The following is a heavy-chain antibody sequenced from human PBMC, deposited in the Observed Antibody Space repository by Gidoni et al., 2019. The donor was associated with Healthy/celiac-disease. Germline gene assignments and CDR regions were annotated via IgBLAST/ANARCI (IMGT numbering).Heavy chain of an antibody. D-gene: IGHD3-10*01. CDR1: GFTFDDYA. Sequence: EVQLVESGGGLVQPGRSLRLSCAASGFTFDDYAMHWVRQAPGQGLEWVSGISWNSGSIGYADSVKGRFTISRDNAKNSLYLQMNSLRAEDTALYYCAKDYYGSGSYSWFDPWGQGTLVTVSS. J-gene: IGHJ5*02. CDR3: AKDYYGSGSYSWFDP. V-gene: IGHV3-9*01. CDR2: ISWNSGSI.